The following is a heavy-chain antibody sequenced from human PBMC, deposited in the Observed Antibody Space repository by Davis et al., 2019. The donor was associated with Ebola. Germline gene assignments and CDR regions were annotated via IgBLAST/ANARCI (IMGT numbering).Heavy chain of an antibody. CDR3: TRDKLISEGWPYYYGMDV. V-gene: IGHV3-49*03. D-gene: IGHD2-15*01. CDR2: IRSKAYGGTT. Sequence: PGGSLRLSCTASGFTFGDYAMSWFRQAPGKGLEWVGFIRSKAYGGTTEYAASVKGRFTISRDDSKSIAYLQMNSLKTEDTAVYYCTRDKLISEGWPYYYGMDVWGQGTTVTVSS. CDR1: GFTFGDYA. J-gene: IGHJ6*02.